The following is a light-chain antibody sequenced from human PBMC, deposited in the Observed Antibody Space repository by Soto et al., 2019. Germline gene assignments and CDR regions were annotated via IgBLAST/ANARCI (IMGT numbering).Light chain of an antibody. CDR3: HQYDTSPRT. CDR1: QSLSSGY. Sequence: DIVFTQSPCTLSLSQGERATLSCRASQSLSSGYLAWYQQKPGQAPRILIYAASSRATGIPDRFSGSGSGTDFSLTISRLEPEDFAVYYCHQYDTSPRTFGQGTKVDIK. J-gene: IGKJ1*01. CDR2: AAS. V-gene: IGKV3-20*01.